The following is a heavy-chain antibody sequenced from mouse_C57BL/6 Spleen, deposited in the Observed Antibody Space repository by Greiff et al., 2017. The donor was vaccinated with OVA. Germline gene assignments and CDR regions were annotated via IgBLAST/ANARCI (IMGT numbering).Heavy chain of an antibody. Sequence: QVQLQQPGAELVMPGASVKLSCKASGYTFTSYWMHWVKQRPGRGLEWIGRIDPTGGGTKYNEKFKSKATLTVDKPSSTAYMQLSSLTSEDSAVYYCARRGTRYAMAYWGQGTSVTVSA. CDR1: GYTFTSYW. J-gene: IGHJ4*01. D-gene: IGHD3-3*01. CDR2: IDPTGGGT. CDR3: ARRGTRYAMAY. V-gene: IGHV1-72*01.